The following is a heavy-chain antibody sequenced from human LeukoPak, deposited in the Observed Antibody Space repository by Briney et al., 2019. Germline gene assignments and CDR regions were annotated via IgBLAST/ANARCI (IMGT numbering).Heavy chain of an antibody. CDR2: IYSGGST. J-gene: IGHJ4*02. CDR3: TTTFPSSWTYLFDY. D-gene: IGHD6-13*01. CDR1: GFTVSSNY. V-gene: IGHV3-53*01. Sequence: GGSLRPSCAASGFTVSSNYMSWVRQAPGKGLEWVSVIYSGGSTYYADSVKGRFTISRDNSKNTVFLQMNSLRAEDTAVYYCTTTFPSSWTYLFDYWGQGTLVTVSS.